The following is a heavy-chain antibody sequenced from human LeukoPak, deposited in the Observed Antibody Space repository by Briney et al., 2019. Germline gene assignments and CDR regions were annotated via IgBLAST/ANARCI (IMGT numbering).Heavy chain of an antibody. CDR1: GGSISSYY. V-gene: IGHV4-59*01. Sequence: SETLSLTCTVSGGSISSYYWSWIRQPPGKGLEWIGYFYYIGSTNYNPYLKSRVTISVDTSKNQFSLKLSSVTAADTAVYYCASRKQQLVRSGHSFDYWGQGTLVTVSS. J-gene: IGHJ4*02. D-gene: IGHD6-13*01. CDR3: ASRKQQLVRSGHSFDY. CDR2: FYYIGST.